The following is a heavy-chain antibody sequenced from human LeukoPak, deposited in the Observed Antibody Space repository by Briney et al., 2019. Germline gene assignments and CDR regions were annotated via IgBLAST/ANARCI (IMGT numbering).Heavy chain of an antibody. CDR2: ISYDGSNK. Sequence: GRSLRLSCAASGFTFSSYAMHWVRQAPGKGLEGVAVISYDGSNKYYADSVKRRFTISRDNSKNTMYLQMNSLRADDTAVYYCARTRYYYGSVTYYHDAFGLWGQGTMVTVSS. V-gene: IGHV3-30*04. CDR3: ARTRYYYGSVTYYHDAFGL. J-gene: IGHJ3*01. CDR1: GFTFSSYA. D-gene: IGHD3-10*01.